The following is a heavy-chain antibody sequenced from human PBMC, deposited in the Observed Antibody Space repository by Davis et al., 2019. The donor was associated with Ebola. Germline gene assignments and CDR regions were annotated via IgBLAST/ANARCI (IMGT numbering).Heavy chain of an antibody. CDR2: INPHNGNT. CDR1: GGTFSTYA. V-gene: IGHV1-18*01. Sequence: ASVKVSCKASGGTFSTYAISWVRQAPGQGLEWMGWINPHNGNTNYAQNVQGRVIMTSDTATTTAYMEVGSLRSDDTAVYYCARAQFPTTSDHWGQGTLVTVSS. CDR3: ARAQFPTTSDH. J-gene: IGHJ4*02. D-gene: IGHD1-1*01.